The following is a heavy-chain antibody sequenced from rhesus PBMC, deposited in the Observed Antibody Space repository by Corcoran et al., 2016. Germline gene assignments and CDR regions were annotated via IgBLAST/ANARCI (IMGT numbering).Heavy chain of an antibody. CDR3: AKDSEEYGLDS. Sequence: QVQLVQSGAEIKQPGASVKLSCKASGYTFTSYYMHWVRQAPGHGLEWIGLISPYNGNKVYAQNFQGRVTIIMDTSTTTGYLELSSLRAEDTAVYYCAKDSEEYGLDSWGQGVVVTVSS. J-gene: IGHJ6*01. CDR2: ISPYNGNK. CDR1: GYTFTSYY. V-gene: IGHV1-180*01.